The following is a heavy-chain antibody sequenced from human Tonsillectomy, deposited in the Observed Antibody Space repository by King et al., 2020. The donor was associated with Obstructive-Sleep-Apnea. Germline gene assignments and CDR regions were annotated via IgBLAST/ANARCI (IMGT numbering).Heavy chain of an antibody. CDR1: GFTFSLYG. V-gene: IGHV3-33*06. D-gene: IGHD1-26*01. Sequence: VQLVESGGGVVQPGRSLRLSCAASGFTFSLYGMHWVRQAPGKGLEWVAVIGYDGSKKYYADSVKGRFTISRDNSKNTLYLQMNSLRAEDTAVYYWAKDFTVEPTLRIDYWGQGTLVTVSS. J-gene: IGHJ4*02. CDR2: IGYDGSKK. CDR3: AKDFTVEPTLRIDY.